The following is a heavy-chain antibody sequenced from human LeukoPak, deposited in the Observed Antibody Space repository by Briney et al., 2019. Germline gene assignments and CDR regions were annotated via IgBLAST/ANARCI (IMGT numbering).Heavy chain of an antibody. V-gene: IGHV4-39*02. CDR3: ARHRGRYYDSGSYYYFDY. Sequence: SETLSLTCTVSGGSIRSSGYYWGWIRQPPGKGLEWVGSVYYTGSTFYNPSLKSRVTTSVDTSKNHFSLNLSSVTAADTAVYYCARHRGRYYDSGSYYYFDYWGRGTLVTVSS. CDR2: VYYTGST. J-gene: IGHJ4*02. D-gene: IGHD3-10*01. CDR1: GGSIRSSGYY.